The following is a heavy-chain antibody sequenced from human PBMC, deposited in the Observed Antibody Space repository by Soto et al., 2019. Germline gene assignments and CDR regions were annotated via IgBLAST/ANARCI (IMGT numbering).Heavy chain of an antibody. CDR2: ISPYNDNT. J-gene: IGHJ6*02. Sequence: QVHLEQSGPEVQKPGASVKVACRASGNTFMNHGISWVRQAPGQGLEWMGWISPYNDNTNYAQKFQGRVSMTTDLSMSTAYMELRSLRSDDTAVYYCATLRTSGYHTHYFFGMDVWGQGTTVAVSS. CDR3: ATLRTSGYHTHYFFGMDV. D-gene: IGHD3-22*01. V-gene: IGHV1-18*04. CDR1: GNTFMNHG.